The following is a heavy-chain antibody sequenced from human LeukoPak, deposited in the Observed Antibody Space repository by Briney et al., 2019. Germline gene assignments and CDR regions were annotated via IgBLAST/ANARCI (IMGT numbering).Heavy chain of an antibody. CDR3: AKGGGIAARPIDY. CDR2: ISGSGGNT. D-gene: IGHD6-6*01. Sequence: GGSLRLSCAASGFTFSSYAMSWVRQAPGKGLEWVSAISGSGGNTYYADSVKGRFTISRDNSKNTLYLHMNSLRAEDTAVYYCAKGGGIAARPIDYWGQGTLVTVSS. J-gene: IGHJ4*02. CDR1: GFTFSSYA. V-gene: IGHV3-23*01.